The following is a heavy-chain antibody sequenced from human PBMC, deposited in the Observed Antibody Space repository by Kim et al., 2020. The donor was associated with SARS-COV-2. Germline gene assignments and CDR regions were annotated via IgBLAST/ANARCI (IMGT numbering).Heavy chain of an antibody. D-gene: IGHD3-10*01. J-gene: IGHJ4*02. V-gene: IGHV4-31*03. Sequence: SETLSLTCTVSGGSISSGGYYWSWIRQHPGKGLEWIGYIYYSGSTYYNPSLKSRVTISVDTSKNQFSLKLSSVTAADTAVYYCARGSRDSMVRGVPYFDYWGQGTLVTVSS. CDR2: IYYSGST. CDR3: ARGSRDSMVRGVPYFDY. CDR1: GGSISSGGYY.